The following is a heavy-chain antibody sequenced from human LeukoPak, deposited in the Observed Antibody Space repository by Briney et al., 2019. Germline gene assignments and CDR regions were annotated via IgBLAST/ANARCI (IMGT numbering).Heavy chain of an antibody. CDR3: AKATDTQYDYYDSSGSNAAFDI. CDR1: GFTFDDYA. Sequence: GRSLRLSCAASGFTFDDYAMHWVRQAPGKGLEWASGISWNSGSIGYADSVKGRFTISRDNAKNSLYLQMNSLRAEDTALYYCAKATDTQYDYYDSSGSNAAFDIWGQGTMVTVSS. J-gene: IGHJ3*02. V-gene: IGHV3-9*01. D-gene: IGHD3-22*01. CDR2: ISWNSGSI.